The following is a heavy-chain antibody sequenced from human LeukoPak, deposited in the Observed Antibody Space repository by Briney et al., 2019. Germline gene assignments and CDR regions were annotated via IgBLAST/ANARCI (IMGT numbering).Heavy chain of an antibody. Sequence: SGGSLRLSCAASGFIFNHHAMHWVRQAPGKGLQWVAVIWSDKSNRFYADSARGRFTISRDDSRKTVYLQMERLTAEDTAIYYCAKDAQRGFDYSNSLEYWGQGALVTVAS. V-gene: IGHV3-33*06. CDR2: IWSDKSNR. D-gene: IGHD4-11*01. CDR3: AKDAQRGFDYSNSLEY. CDR1: GFIFNHHA. J-gene: IGHJ4*02.